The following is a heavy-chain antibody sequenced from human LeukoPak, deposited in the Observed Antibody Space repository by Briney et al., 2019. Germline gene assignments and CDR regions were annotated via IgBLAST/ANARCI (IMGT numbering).Heavy chain of an antibody. CDR3: AREGPRGNSQFDY. CDR1: GFTFRSHA. J-gene: IGHJ4*02. V-gene: IGHV3-23*01. Sequence: GGSLRLSCVGSGFTFRSHAMSWVRQAPEKGLEFVSGIYENGGTTYYADSVKGRLTISRDNSKNTLYLQMNSLRAEDTAIYYCAREGPRGNSQFDYWGQGPLVTVSS. CDR2: IYENGGTT. D-gene: IGHD2/OR15-2a*01.